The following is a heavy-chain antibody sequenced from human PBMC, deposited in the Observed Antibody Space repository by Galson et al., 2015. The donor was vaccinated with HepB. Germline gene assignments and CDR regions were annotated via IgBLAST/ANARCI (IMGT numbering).Heavy chain of an antibody. CDR1: GFTFSNYG. Sequence: SLRLSCAASGFTFSNYGMHWVRQAPGKGLEWVAVIAYDGSIEYYADSVKGRFTISRDNSKNTLYLQMNSLRDEDTAVYYCAKSLGAGAARGLDVWGQGTTVTVSS. J-gene: IGHJ6*02. V-gene: IGHV3-30*18. CDR2: IAYDGSIE. CDR3: AKSLGAGAARGLDV. D-gene: IGHD3-16*01.